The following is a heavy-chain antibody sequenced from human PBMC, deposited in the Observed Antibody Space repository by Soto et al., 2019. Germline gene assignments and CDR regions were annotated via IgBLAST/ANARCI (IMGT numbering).Heavy chain of an antibody. CDR2: IRSKPNNYAT. V-gene: IGHV3-73*02. D-gene: IGHD2-2*01. Sequence: EVQLVESGGGLVQPGGSLKLSCTASGFTFSGSAMHWVRQASGKGLEWVGRIRSKPNNYATAYAASVKGRFTISRDDSKNTAYLQMNSLKAEDTAVYYCTRHSIDYWGQGTLVTVAS. J-gene: IGHJ4*02. CDR1: GFTFSGSA. CDR3: TRHSIDY.